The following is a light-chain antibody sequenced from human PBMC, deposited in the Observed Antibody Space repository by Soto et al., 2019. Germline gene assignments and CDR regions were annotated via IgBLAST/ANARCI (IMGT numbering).Light chain of an antibody. Sequence: DIQMTQSPSSLSASVGDRVTITCRASQSISNYLNWYQQKLGKAPKLLIYGASSLQSGVPSRLSGSGSGTDFTLIISSLQPEDSATYYCQESNRVPFTFGGGTKLDIK. CDR2: GAS. CDR1: QSISNY. J-gene: IGKJ4*01. V-gene: IGKV1-39*01. CDR3: QESNRVPFT.